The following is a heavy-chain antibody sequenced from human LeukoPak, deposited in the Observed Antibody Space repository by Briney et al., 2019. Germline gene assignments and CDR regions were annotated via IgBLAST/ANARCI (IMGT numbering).Heavy chain of an antibody. V-gene: IGHV1-69*04. D-gene: IGHD2-8*01. CDR2: IIPIFGIA. Sequence: ASVKVSCKASGGTFSSYAISWVRQAPGQGLEWMGRIIPIFGIANYAQKFQGRVTITADKSTSTAYMEMSSLRSEDTAVNYCARECNVLMVYVNTKGNWFDPWGQGTLVTVSS. J-gene: IGHJ5*02. CDR1: GGTFSSYA. CDR3: ARECNVLMVYVNTKGNWFDP.